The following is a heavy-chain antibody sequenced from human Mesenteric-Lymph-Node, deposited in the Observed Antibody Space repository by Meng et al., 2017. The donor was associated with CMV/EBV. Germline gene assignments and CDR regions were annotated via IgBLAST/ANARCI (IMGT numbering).Heavy chain of an antibody. CDR1: GYTATDYG. J-gene: IGHJ4*02. V-gene: IGHV7-4-1*02. CDR2: INTKSGNP. D-gene: IGHD3-10*01. Sequence: SGYTATDYGSNWVRQAPGQGLEWMAWINTKSGNPTYTTDFKGRFVFSWDASVSTAYLQINSLEAEDTAMYYCARNHLWYGELYYSDYWGQGTLVTVSS. CDR3: ARNHLWYGELYYSDY.